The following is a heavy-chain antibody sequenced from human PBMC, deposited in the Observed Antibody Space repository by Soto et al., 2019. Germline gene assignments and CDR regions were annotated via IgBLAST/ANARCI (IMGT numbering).Heavy chain of an antibody. D-gene: IGHD6-19*01. CDR2: IIPIFGTA. J-gene: IGHJ4*02. CDR3: ARERGGGYSSGWYFDY. V-gene: IGHV1-69*13. CDR1: GGTFSSYA. Sequence: SVKVSCKASGGTFSSYAISWVRQAPGQGLEWMGGIIPIFGTANYAQKFQGRVTITADESTSTAYMELSSLRSGETAVYYCARERGGGYSSGWYFDYWGQGTLVTVSS.